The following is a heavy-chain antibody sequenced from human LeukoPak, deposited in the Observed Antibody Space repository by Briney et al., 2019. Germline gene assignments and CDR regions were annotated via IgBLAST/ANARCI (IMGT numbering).Heavy chain of an antibody. D-gene: IGHD3-16*02. V-gene: IGHV4-39*07. J-gene: IGHJ4*02. CDR3: ARLIGLGEVSPYFDF. Sequence: SETLSLTCTVSGGSISSSSYYWGWIRQPLGKGLEWIGEINHSGSTNYNPSLKSRVTISVDTSKSQFSLKLNSVTAPDTAVYYCARLIGLGEVSPYFDFWGQGRLVTVSS. CDR1: GGSISSSSYY. CDR2: INHSGST.